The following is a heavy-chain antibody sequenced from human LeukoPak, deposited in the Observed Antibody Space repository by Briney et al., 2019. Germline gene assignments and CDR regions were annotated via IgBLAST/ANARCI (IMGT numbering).Heavy chain of an antibody. J-gene: IGHJ4*02. D-gene: IGHD6-13*01. Sequence: SETLSLTCAVYGGSFSGYYWSWIRQPPGKRLEWIGEINHSGSTNYNPSLKSRVTISVDTSKNQFSLKLSSVTAADTAVYYCARHVKRAAAGENGFDYWGQGTLVTVSS. CDR1: GGSFSGYY. V-gene: IGHV4-34*01. CDR2: INHSGST. CDR3: ARHVKRAAAGENGFDY.